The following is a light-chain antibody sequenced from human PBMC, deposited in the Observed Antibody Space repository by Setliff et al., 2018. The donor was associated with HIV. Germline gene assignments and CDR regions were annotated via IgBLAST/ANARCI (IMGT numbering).Light chain of an antibody. J-gene: IGLJ1*01. CDR1: SSDIGAYNY. CDR2: SVT. V-gene: IGLV2-14*01. CDR3: ASHRDTNTLEV. Sequence: QSALTQPASVSGSPGQSITISCTGTSSDIGAYNYVSWYQQHPGKAPKLIIFSVTYRPSGVSDRFSGSKSGNTASLTISGLQPEDEADYYCASHRDTNTLEVFGTGTKGTVL.